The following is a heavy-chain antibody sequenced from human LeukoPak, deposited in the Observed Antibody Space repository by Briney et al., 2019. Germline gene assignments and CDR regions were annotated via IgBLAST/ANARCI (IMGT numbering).Heavy chain of an antibody. Sequence: SETLSLTCTVSGGSISSSSYYWGWIRQPPGKGLEWIGYIYYSGCTNYNPSLKSRVTISVDTSKNQFSLKLSSVTAADTAVYYCARGITIFGVAPFDYWGQGTLVTVSS. CDR2: IYYSGCT. J-gene: IGHJ4*02. V-gene: IGHV4-61*05. CDR1: GGSISSSSYY. D-gene: IGHD3-3*01. CDR3: ARGITIFGVAPFDY.